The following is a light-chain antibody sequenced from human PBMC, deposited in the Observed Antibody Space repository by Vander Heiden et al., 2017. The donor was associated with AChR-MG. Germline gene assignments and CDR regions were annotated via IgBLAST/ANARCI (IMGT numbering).Light chain of an antibody. CDR1: SGSVSTSYY. CDR2: STN. Sequence: QTVVTQEPSFSVSPGGTVTLTCGLNSGSVSTSYYPSWHQQTTGQAPRTLIYSTNTRSSGVPDRFSGSILGYKAALTITGAQADDESDYYCVMYMGSGISVFGGGTRVTVL. J-gene: IGLJ3*02. V-gene: IGLV8-61*01. CDR3: VMYMGSGISV.